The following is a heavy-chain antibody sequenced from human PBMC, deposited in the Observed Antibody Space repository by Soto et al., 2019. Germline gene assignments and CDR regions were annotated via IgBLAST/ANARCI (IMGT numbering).Heavy chain of an antibody. Sequence: PSETLSLTCAVSGGSISSGGYSWSWIRQPPGKGLEWIGYIYHSGSTYYNPSLKSRVTISVDRSKNQFSLKLSSVTAADTAVYYCARAGPRRRALDYWGQGTLVTVSS. V-gene: IGHV4-30-2*01. J-gene: IGHJ4*02. CDR3: ARAGPRRRALDY. CDR1: GGSISSGGYS. CDR2: IYHSGST.